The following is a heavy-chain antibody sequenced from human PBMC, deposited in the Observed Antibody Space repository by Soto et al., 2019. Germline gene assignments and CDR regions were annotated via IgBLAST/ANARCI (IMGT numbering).Heavy chain of an antibody. CDR2: IYYSGST. V-gene: IGHV4-39*01. D-gene: IGHD3-22*01. CDR1: GGSISSSSYY. CDR3: ARGSVDTVDSSGLYEY. J-gene: IGHJ4*02. Sequence: PSETLSLTCTVSGGSISSSSYYWGWIRQPPGKGLGWIGSIYYSGSTYYNPSLKSRVTISVETSKNQFSLKLSSVTAADRAVYYCARGSVDTVDSSGLYEYWGQGTPVTLSS.